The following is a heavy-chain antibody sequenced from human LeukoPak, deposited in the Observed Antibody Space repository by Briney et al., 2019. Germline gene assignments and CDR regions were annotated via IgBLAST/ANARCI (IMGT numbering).Heavy chain of an antibody. CDR1: GGSISRYN. V-gene: IGHV4-59*01. D-gene: IGHD3-22*01. J-gene: IGHJ4*02. CDR2: IHYSGST. CDR3: ARDTRYYDNSGYYYFDY. Sequence: SETLSLTCTVSGGSISRYNWSWMRQPPGKGLEWIGYIHYSGSTNYNPSLKSRVTISVDTSKHQFSLKLNSVTSADTAVYYCARDTRYYDNSGYYYFDYWGRGTLVTVSS.